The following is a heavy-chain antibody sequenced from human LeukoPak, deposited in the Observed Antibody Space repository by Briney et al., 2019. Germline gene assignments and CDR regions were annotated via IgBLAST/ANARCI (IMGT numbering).Heavy chain of an antibody. V-gene: IGHV4-59*01. J-gene: IGHJ3*02. CDR2: IYYSGST. CDR1: GGSLINYY. CDR3: ARANGKIGGTTRGAFDI. D-gene: IGHD1-26*01. Sequence: SETLSLTCSVSGGSLINYYWTWIRRPPGKGLEWIAYIYYSGSTTYNPSLKSRVTISLDTSKNQFSLQLNSVTAADTAMYYCARANGKIGGTTRGAFDIWGQGTMVTVSS.